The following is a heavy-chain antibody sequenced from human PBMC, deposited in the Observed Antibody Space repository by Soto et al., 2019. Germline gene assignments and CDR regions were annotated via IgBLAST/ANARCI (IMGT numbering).Heavy chain of an antibody. Sequence: SETLSLTCTVSGGSISSSSYYWGWIRQPPGKGLEWIGSIYYSGSTYYNPSLKSRVTISVDTSKNQFSLKLSSVTAADTAVYYCASWGSGINDAFDIWGQGTMVTVSS. CDR2: IYYSGST. CDR1: GGSISSSSYY. D-gene: IGHD7-27*01. V-gene: IGHV4-39*07. CDR3: ASWGSGINDAFDI. J-gene: IGHJ3*02.